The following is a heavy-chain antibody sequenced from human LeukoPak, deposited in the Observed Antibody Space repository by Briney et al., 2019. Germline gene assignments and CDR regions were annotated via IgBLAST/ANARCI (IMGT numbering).Heavy chain of an antibody. J-gene: IGHJ4*02. V-gene: IGHV3-7*01. CDR1: GFTFSSYW. CDR2: IKQDGSEK. D-gene: IGHD6-19*01. Sequence: GESLKISCAASGFTFSSYWMSWVRQAPGKGLEWVANIKQDGSEKYYVDSVKGRFTISRDNAKNSLYLQMNSLRAEDTAVYYCARVRSGWPDYWGQGTLVTVSS. CDR3: ARVRSGWPDY.